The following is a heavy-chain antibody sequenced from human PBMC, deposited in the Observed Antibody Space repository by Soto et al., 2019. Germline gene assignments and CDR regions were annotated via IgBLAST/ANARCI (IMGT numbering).Heavy chain of an antibody. CDR2: INPNSGGT. V-gene: IGHV1-2*02. Sequence: ASVKVSCKASGYTFTGYYMHWVRQAPGQGLEWMGWINPNSGGTNYAQKFQGRVTMTRDTSISTAYMELSRLRSDDTAVYYCARDADDIWPGYPSRGFDPWGRGTLVTVYS. CDR1: GYTFTGYY. J-gene: IGHJ5*02. D-gene: IGHD3-9*01. CDR3: ARDADDIWPGYPSRGFDP.